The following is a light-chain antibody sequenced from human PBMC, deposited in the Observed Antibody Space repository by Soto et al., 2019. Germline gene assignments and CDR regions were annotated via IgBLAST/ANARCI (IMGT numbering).Light chain of an antibody. J-gene: IGLJ2*01. V-gene: IGLV1-40*01. CDR2: ENT. Sequence: QAVVTQPPSVSGAPGQRVTISCTGSSSNIGAVFDVHWYQQVPGTAPKLLIYENTKRPSGVPDRFSGSKSGTSASLAITGLQAEDEADDYCQSYDSGLSGWLFGGGTKLTVL. CDR3: QSYDSGLSGWL. CDR1: SSNIGAVFD.